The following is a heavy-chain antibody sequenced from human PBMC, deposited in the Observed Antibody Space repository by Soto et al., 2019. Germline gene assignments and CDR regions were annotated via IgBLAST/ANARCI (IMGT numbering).Heavy chain of an antibody. D-gene: IGHD3-22*01. J-gene: IGHJ6*02. CDR1: GFTFSDYY. CDR2: ISSSGSTI. Sequence: GSLRLSCAASGFTFSDYYMSWIRQAPGKGLEWVSYISSSGSTIYYADSVKGRFTISRDNAKNSLYLQMNSLRAEDTDVYYCARDSMIVVNNPRYYGMEVWGQGTTVTAP. V-gene: IGHV3-11*01. CDR3: ARDSMIVVNNPRYYGMEV.